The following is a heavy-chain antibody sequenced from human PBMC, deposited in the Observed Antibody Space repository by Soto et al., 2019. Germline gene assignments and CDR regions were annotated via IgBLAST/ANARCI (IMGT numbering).Heavy chain of an antibody. J-gene: IGHJ4*02. V-gene: IGHV4-59*01. CDR1: GASMNNYY. D-gene: IGHD3-16*01. Sequence: SETLSLTCSVSGASMNNYYGSWVRQPPGKGLDWIGYMYYSGSSNYNSSLKSRVTISVDTSKKQFSLKLSSVTAADSAVYDCVRSEHSVGVVVWGLGTLVTVSS. CDR2: MYYSGSS. CDR3: VRSEHSVGVVV.